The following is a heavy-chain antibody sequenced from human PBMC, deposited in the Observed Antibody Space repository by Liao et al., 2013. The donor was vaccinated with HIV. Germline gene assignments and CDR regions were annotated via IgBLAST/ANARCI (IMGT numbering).Heavy chain of an antibody. CDR1: GGSISSGSYY. Sequence: QVQLQESGPGLVKPSQTLSLTCTVSGGSISSGSYYWTWIRQPAGKGLEWIGRIYTGGNTNYNPSLKSRVDLITRHVQQPVLPEADFCDRRRHGRVFLARDRGARVVLVSAAFDCWGQGTLVTVSS. D-gene: IGHD2-2*01. CDR3: ARDRGARVVLVSAAFDC. CDR2: IYTGGNT. J-gene: IGHJ4*02. V-gene: IGHV4-61*02.